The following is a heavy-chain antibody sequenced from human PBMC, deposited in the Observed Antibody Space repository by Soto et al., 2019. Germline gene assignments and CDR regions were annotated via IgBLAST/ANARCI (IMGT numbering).Heavy chain of an antibody. D-gene: IGHD4-17*01. CDR3: ARRYGPGFDY. CDR2: IYYSGNA. CDR1: GGSISSYY. Sequence: SETLSLTCSVSGGSISSYYWSWIRQPPGKGLEWIGGIYYSGNARYNPSLESRVTMSVDTSKNWFSLKLSSVTAADTAVYYCARRYGPGFDYWGQGTLVTVSS. V-gene: IGHV4-59*12. J-gene: IGHJ4*02.